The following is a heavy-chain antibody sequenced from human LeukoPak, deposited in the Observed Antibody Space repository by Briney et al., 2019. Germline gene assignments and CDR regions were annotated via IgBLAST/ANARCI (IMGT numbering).Heavy chain of an antibody. V-gene: IGHV4-30-2*01. Sequence: SETLSLTCAVSGGSISSGGYSWSWIRQPPGKGLEWIGYIYYSGSTYYNPSLKSRVTISVDRSKNQFSLKLSSVTAADTAVYYCARVTYCSSTSCYSYFDYWGQGTLVTVSS. CDR3: ARVTYCSSTSCYSYFDY. J-gene: IGHJ4*02. CDR2: IYYSGST. D-gene: IGHD2-2*02. CDR1: GGSISSGGYS.